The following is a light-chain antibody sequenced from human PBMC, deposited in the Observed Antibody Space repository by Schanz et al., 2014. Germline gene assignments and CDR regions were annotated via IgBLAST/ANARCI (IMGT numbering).Light chain of an antibody. V-gene: IGKV1-5*03. CDR2: EAS. J-gene: IGKJ2*01. Sequence: DIQMTQSPSTLPASVGDRVTITCRASQDISTWVAWYQQKPGKAPKLLIYEASTLQSGVPSRFSGSGSGTEFTLTVAGLDPDDFATYYCQQYDSHSNTFGQGTKLEIK. CDR1: QDISTW. CDR3: QQYDSHSNT.